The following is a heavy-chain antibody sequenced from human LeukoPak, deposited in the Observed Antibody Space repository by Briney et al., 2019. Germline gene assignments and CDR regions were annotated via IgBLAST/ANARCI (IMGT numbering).Heavy chain of an antibody. D-gene: IGHD6-19*01. V-gene: IGHV6-1*01. J-gene: IGHJ5*02. CDR2: TYYRSKWYN. Sequence: SQTLSLTCAISGDSVSSNSAAWNWIRQSPSRGLERLGRTYYRSKWYNDYAVSVKSRITINPDTSKNQFSLQLNSVTPEDTAVYYCARGVSYSSGWYARYNWFDPWGQGTLVTVSS. CDR1: GDSVSSNSAA. CDR3: ARGVSYSSGWYARYNWFDP.